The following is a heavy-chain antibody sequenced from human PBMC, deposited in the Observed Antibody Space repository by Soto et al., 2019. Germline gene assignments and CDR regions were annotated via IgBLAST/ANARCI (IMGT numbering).Heavy chain of an antibody. CDR1: GFTFDDYA. D-gene: IGHD6-19*01. V-gene: IGHV3-9*01. CDR2: ISWNSGSI. Sequence: LRLSCAASGFTFDDYAMHWVRQAPGKGLEWVSGISWNSGSIGYADSVKGRFTISRDNAKNSLYLQMNSLRAEDTALYYCAKDPLPLSVVAVAGDFDYWGQGTLVTVSS. CDR3: AKDPLPLSVVAVAGDFDY. J-gene: IGHJ4*02.